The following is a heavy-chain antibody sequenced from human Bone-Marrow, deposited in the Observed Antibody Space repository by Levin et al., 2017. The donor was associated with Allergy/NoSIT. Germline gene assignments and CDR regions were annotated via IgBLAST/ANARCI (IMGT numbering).Heavy chain of an antibody. CDR3: ARERAGRLLDY. V-gene: IGHV3-53*01. CDR2: IYSGGST. CDR1: GFTISSNY. J-gene: IGHJ4*02. Sequence: GESLKISCAASGFTISSNYMSWVRQAPGKGLEWVSVIYSGGSTYYADSVKGRFTISRDNSKNTLYLQMNSLRAEDTAVYYCARERAGRLLDYWGQGTLVTVSS. D-gene: IGHD1-1*01.